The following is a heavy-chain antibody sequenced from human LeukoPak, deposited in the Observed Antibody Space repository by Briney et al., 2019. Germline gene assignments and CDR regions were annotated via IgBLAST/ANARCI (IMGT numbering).Heavy chain of an antibody. Sequence: SETLSLTCAVYGGSFSGYYWSWIRQPPGKGLEWIGEINHSGSTNYNPSLKSRVTISVDASKNQFSLKLSSVTAADTAVYYCARGLVVTAPYMGVWGKGTTVTVSS. J-gene: IGHJ6*03. CDR3: ARGLVVTAPYMGV. D-gene: IGHD2-21*02. CDR2: INHSGST. CDR1: GGSFSGYY. V-gene: IGHV4-34*01.